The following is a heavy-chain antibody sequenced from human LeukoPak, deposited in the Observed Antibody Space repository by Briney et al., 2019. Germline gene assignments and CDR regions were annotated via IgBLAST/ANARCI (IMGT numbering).Heavy chain of an antibody. CDR3: ARGGAARSAGH. V-gene: IGHV3-53*01. Sequence: PGGSLRLSCAASGFTVSSNYVSWVGQAPGKGLEGVSVIYSGGDTYYADSVKGLFTLSRDNSKNLLYLQMNSLRAEDTAVYYCARGGAARSAGHWGQGTLVTVSS. CDR1: GFTVSSNY. J-gene: IGHJ4*02. CDR2: IYSGGDT. D-gene: IGHD6-6*01.